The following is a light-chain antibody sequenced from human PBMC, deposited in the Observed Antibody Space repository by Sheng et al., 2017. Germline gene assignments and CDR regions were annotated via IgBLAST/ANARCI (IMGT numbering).Light chain of an antibody. V-gene: IGKV3-11*01. CDR2: AAS. J-gene: IGKJ5*01. CDR1: QSVSIY. CDR3: QQYNNWPPIT. Sequence: EMVMTQSPATLSVSPGERATLSCRASQSVSIYLAWYQHKPGQAPTLLIYAASNRATGIPARFSGSGSGTDFTLTITSLEPEDFAVYYCQQYNNWPPITFGQGTRLEIK.